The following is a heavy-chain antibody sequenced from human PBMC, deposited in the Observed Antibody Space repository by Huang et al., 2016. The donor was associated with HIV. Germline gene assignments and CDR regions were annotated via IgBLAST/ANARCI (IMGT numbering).Heavy chain of an antibody. CDR1: GFSISSYW. D-gene: IGHD3-22*01. J-gene: IGHJ4*02. CDR3: ARDPRIQSWLNFFDY. V-gene: IGHV3-74*01. CDR2: SNSDGGST. Sequence: EVQLVESGGGLVQPGGSLRLSCAASGFSISSYWMHWVRQAPGKGLVWVSRSNSDGGSTSYADSVKGRFTISRDNAKNTLYLQMNSLRAEDTAVYYCARDPRIQSWLNFFDYWGQGTLVSVSS.